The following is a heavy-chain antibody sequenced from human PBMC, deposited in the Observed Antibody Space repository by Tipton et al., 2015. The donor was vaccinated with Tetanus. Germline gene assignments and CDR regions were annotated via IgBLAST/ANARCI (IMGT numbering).Heavy chain of an antibody. CDR1: GGSISSYY. D-gene: IGHD6-6*01. CDR3: AREYRYSSSSFFDY. V-gene: IGHV4-59*01. J-gene: IGHJ4*02. Sequence: GLVKPSETLSLTCTVSGGSISSYYWSWIRQPPGKGLEWIGYIYYSGSTNYNPSLKSRVTISVDTSKNQFPLKLSSVTAADTAVYYCAREYRYSSSSFFDYWGQGTLVTVSS. CDR2: IYYSGST.